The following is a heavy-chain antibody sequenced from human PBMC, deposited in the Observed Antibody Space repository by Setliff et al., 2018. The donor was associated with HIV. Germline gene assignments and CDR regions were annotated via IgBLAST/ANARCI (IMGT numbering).Heavy chain of an antibody. CDR2: ISGFDGNT. V-gene: IGHV1-18*01. CDR3: ARAGGFCNAATGLRGYDAFDI. D-gene: IGHD2-15*01. CDR1: GYFFNNYG. J-gene: IGHJ3*02. Sequence: VASVKVSCKASGYFFNNYGIAWVRQAPGQGLEWMGWISGFDGNTNYAQILQGRVTVTTDTSTSTAYMELRSLRSDDTAVYYCARAGGFCNAATGLRGYDAFDIWGQGTTVTVSS.